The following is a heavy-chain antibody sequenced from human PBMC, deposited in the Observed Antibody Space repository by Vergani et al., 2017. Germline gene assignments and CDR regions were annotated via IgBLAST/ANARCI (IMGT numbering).Heavy chain of an antibody. CDR1: GYIFKNYY. V-gene: IGHV1-46*02. J-gene: IGHJ5*02. Sequence: VQLVQSGAEVRKPGASVTVSCTASGYIFKNYYIHWLRQAPGQAFEWMGILNPTTGHTTSAQKFMGRVDMTRDPSTDTSTRTVQMTLSSLRSEDTAVYYCAKSIGYXGGATCRAYYFDHWGQGTRVTVSS. D-gene: IGHD2-21*01. CDR3: AKSIGYXGGATCRAYYFDH. CDR2: LNPTTGHT.